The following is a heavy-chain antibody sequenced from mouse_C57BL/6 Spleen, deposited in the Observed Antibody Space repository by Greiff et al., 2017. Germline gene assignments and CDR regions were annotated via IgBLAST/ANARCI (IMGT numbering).Heavy chain of an antibody. CDR2: IYPGSGNT. CDR1: GYTFTDYY. Sequence: QVQLQQSGAELVRPGASVKLSCKASGYTFTDYYINWVKQRPGQGLEWIARIYPGSGNTSYNEKFKGKATLTAEKSSSTAYMQLSSLPSEDSAVYVCARGDGYALYYAMDYWGQGTSVTVSS. J-gene: IGHJ4*01. V-gene: IGHV1-76*01. D-gene: IGHD2-2*01. CDR3: ARGDGYALYYAMDY.